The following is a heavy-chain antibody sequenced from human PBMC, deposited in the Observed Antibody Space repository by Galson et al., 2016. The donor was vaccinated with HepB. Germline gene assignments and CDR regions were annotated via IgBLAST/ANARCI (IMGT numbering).Heavy chain of an antibody. J-gene: IGHJ4*02. V-gene: IGHV3-23*01. Sequence: SLRLSCAASGFTFNNFGMSWVRHVPGEGLEWVAGISSSGAGTHYTDSVKGRFTIFRDNSKNTLYLQMNSLRPEDTAISYCAKDSRGFYFAPFDQWGQGTQVTVSS. CDR2: ISSSGAGT. CDR3: AKDSRGFYFAPFDQ. D-gene: IGHD3-22*01. CDR1: GFTFNNFG.